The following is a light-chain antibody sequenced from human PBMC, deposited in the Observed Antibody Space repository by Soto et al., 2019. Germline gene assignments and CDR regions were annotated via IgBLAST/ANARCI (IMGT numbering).Light chain of an antibody. V-gene: IGLV1-44*01. CDR1: SSNIGSNP. CDR3: AAWDSSLNAQLL. CDR2: SNN. J-gene: IGLJ2*01. Sequence: QSVLTQPPSASGTPGQRVTICCSGSSSNIGSNPVNWYQQLPGTAHKLLIYSNNQRPSGVPDRFYGSKSGTSASLAISALQSEDEADYYCAAWDSSLNAQLLFGGGTQLTV.